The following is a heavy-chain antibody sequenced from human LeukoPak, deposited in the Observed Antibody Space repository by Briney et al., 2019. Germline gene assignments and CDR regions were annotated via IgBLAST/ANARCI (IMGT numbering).Heavy chain of an antibody. Sequence: SETLSLTCTVSGGSISSYYWSWFRQPPGKGLEWIGYMYYSGSTNYNPSLKSRVTISVETSKNQFSLKVSSVTAADTAVYYCARSYDFWSASRGAFDIWGQGTMVTVSS. CDR3: ARSYDFWSASRGAFDI. V-gene: IGHV4-59*01. J-gene: IGHJ3*02. CDR2: MYYSGST. D-gene: IGHD3-3*01. CDR1: GGSISSYY.